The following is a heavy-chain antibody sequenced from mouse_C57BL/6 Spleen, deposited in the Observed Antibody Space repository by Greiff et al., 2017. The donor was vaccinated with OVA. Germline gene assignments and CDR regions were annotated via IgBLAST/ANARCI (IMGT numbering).Heavy chain of an antibody. CDR2: INPSSGYT. Sequence: QVQLQQSGAELARPGASVKMSCKASGYTFTSYTMHWVKQRPGQGLEWIGYINPSSGYTKYNQKFKDKATLTADKSSSTAYMQLSSLTSEDSAVYYCARRGFITTVVPYFDYWGQGTTLTVSS. CDR3: ARRGFITTVVPYFDY. CDR1: GYTFTSYT. D-gene: IGHD1-1*01. J-gene: IGHJ2*01. V-gene: IGHV1-4*01.